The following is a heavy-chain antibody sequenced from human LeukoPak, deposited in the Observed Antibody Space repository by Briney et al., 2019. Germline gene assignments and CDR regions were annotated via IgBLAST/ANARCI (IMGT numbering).Heavy chain of an antibody. CDR3: AKDQRWESPHYLDS. V-gene: IGHV3-11*01. CDR1: GFTFSDFY. J-gene: IGHJ4*02. D-gene: IGHD1-26*01. Sequence: GGSLRLSCAASGFTFSDFYMSWIRQAPGKGLEWVSYISSSGSTIYYADSVKGRFTISRDNAKNSLYLQMNSLRAEDTAVNYCAKDQRWESPHYLDSWGQGTLVTVSS. CDR2: ISSSGSTI.